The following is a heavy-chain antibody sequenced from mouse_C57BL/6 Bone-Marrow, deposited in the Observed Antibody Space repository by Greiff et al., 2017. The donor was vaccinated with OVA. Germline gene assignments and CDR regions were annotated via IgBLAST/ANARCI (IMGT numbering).Heavy chain of an antibody. CDR2: IYPADSET. V-gene: IGHV1-52*01. CDR1: GYTFTSYW. J-gene: IGHJ4*01. CDR3: ARFGVGLRQGYYWAMDY. D-gene: IGHD2-2*01. Sequence: VQLQQPGAELVRPGSSVKLSCKASGYTFTSYWMHWVKQRPIQGLEWIGNIYPADSETHYNQKFKDKATLTVDKSSSTAYMQLSSLTSEDSAVYYCARFGVGLRQGYYWAMDYWGQGTSVTVSS.